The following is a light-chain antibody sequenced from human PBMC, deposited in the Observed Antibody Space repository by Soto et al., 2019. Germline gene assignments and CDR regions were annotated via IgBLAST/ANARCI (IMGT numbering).Light chain of an antibody. CDR3: QQYDTSPPLYT. Sequence: EIVMTQSPATLSASPGERATLSCRASLRVSTNLAWYQQKPGQAPRLLIYGASTRASGIPARFSGSGSETEFTLTISSLQSEDFAVYYCQQYDTSPPLYTFGQGTKLEIK. CDR1: LRVSTN. V-gene: IGKV3D-15*01. J-gene: IGKJ2*01. CDR2: GAS.